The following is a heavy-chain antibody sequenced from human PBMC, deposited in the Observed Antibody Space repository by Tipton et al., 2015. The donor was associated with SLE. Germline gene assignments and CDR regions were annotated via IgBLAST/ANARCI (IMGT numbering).Heavy chain of an antibody. D-gene: IGHD6-6*01. Sequence: LRLSCAASGFSFSGYAMHWVRQAPGKGLEWVTFISYDGSTYYNPSLKSRVTISVDTSKNQFSLKLSSVTAADTAVYYCARGRGSSSSGHYWGQGTLVTVSS. CDR3: ARGRGSSSSGHY. CDR2: ISYDGST. CDR1: GFSFSGYA. J-gene: IGHJ4*02. V-gene: IGHV4-34*01.